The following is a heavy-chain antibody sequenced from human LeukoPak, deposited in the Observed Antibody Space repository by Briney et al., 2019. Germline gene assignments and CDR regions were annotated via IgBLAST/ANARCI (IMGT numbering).Heavy chain of an antibody. D-gene: IGHD4-11*01. Sequence: GGSLRLSCVTSGFTFSHYAMHWVRQAPGKGLEWVAVIWNDGSDKYYGDSVKGRFTISRDNAKKTVYLQMNSLRVEETAVYYCAKDAQRGFDYSNSLESWGQGALVTASS. V-gene: IGHV3-33*06. CDR1: GFTFSHYA. CDR2: IWNDGSDK. CDR3: AKDAQRGFDYSNSLES. J-gene: IGHJ4*02.